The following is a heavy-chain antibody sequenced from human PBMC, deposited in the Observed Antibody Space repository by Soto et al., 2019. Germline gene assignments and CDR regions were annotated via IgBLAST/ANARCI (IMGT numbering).Heavy chain of an antibody. CDR3: DRIRDVYTQYYFDY. CDR2: IYYSGST. V-gene: IGHV4-39*01. CDR1: GGSISSSSYY. Sequence: QLQLQESGPGLVKPSETLSLTCTVSGGSISSSSYYWGWIRQPPGKGLEWIGSIYYSGSTYYNPSLKSRVTIFVDTSKNQFSLKLSAVTDADTAVYFCDRIRDVYTQYYFDYWGQGTLVTVSS. D-gene: IGHD2-15*01. J-gene: IGHJ4*02.